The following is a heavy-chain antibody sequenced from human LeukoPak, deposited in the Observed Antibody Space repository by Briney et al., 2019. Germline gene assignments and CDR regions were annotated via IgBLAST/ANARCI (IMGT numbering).Heavy chain of an antibody. D-gene: IGHD1-14*01. Sequence: SETLSLTCPVYGGSFSGYYWSWIRQPPGKGLEWIGEINHIGSTNYNPSLKSRVTISVDTSKNQFSLKLSSVTAADTAVYYCARGYSRTNDAFDIWGQGTMVTVSS. CDR2: INHIGST. CDR3: ARGYSRTNDAFDI. CDR1: GGSFSGYY. V-gene: IGHV4-34*01. J-gene: IGHJ3*02.